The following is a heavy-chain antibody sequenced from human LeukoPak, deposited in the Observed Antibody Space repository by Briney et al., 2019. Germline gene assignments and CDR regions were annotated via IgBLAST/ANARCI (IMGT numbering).Heavy chain of an antibody. D-gene: IGHD3-22*01. V-gene: IGHV3-74*01. Sequence: GGSLRLSCGASGFNFSSYWMYWVPQAPGKGLVWVSRINCDGSSTSYADSVKGRFTISRDNAKNTLYLQMNSLRAEDTAVYYCARGGYYYDSSGYYYSPDYWGQGTLVTVSS. CDR1: GFNFSSYW. J-gene: IGHJ4*02. CDR3: ARGGYYYDSSGYYYSPDY. CDR2: INCDGSST.